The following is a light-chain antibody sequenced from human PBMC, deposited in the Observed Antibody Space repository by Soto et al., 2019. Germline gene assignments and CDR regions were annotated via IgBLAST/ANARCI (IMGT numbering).Light chain of an antibody. J-gene: IGKJ1*01. CDR1: QTVRKNY. V-gene: IGKV3-20*01. CDR3: QQSGSSPPT. CDR2: DAS. Sequence: EVALSQSQSTLSLSPGYRSSLSCRVGQTVRKNYLAWYKQKPGQAPRLXIYDASNRATGIPDRFSGSGSGTEFTLTISRLEPEDFEVYYCQQSGSSPPTFGQGTKVDIK.